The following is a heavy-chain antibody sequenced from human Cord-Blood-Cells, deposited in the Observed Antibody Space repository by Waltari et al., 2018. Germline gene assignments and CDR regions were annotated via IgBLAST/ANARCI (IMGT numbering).Heavy chain of an antibody. J-gene: IGHJ4*02. V-gene: IGHV4-38-2*01. CDR1: GYSISSGYY. CDR3: ALRGNSGYDDY. D-gene: IGHD5-12*01. Sequence: QVQLQESGPGLVKPSETLSLTCAVSGYSISSGYYWGWIRQPPGKGLEGIGSIYHSGSTYYNPSLKRRVTISVDTSKNQFSLKLSSVTAADTAVYYCALRGNSGYDDYWGQGTLVTVSS. CDR2: IYHSGST.